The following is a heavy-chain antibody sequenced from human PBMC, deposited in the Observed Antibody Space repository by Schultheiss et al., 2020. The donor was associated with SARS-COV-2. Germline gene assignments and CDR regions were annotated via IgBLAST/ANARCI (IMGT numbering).Heavy chain of an antibody. CDR2: IYHSGST. CDR1: GGSISSFY. CDR3: ARHGSQDIVVVPGVTLRYYMDV. Sequence: SETLSLTCTVSGGSISSFYWSWIRQPPGKGLEWIGSIYHSGSTYYNPSLKSRVTISVDTSKNQFSLKLSSVTAADTAVYYCARHGSQDIVVVPGVTLRYYMDVWGKGTTVTVSS. D-gene: IGHD2-2*01. V-gene: IGHV4-59*08. J-gene: IGHJ6*03.